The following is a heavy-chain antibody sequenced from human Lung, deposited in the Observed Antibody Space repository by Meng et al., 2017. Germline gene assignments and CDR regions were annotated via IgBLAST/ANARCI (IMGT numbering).Heavy chain of an antibody. D-gene: IGHD4-11*01. CDR2: INHSGST. CDR1: GGSFSDYY. J-gene: IGHJ4*02. Sequence: QGQPQQGGRGLFKPSETLSLTCVVSGGSFSDYYWSWIRQPPGKGLEWIGEINHSGSTNYNPSLESRATISVDTSQNNLSLKLSSVTAADSAVYYCARGPTTMAHDFDYWGQGTLVTVSS. V-gene: IGHV4-34*01. CDR3: ARGPTTMAHDFDY.